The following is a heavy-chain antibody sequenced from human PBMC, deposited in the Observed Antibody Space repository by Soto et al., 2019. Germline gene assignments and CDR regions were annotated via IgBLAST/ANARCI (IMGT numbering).Heavy chain of an antibody. CDR3: ARPIEGGTSGYYH. V-gene: IGHV4-39*01. CDR1: GGSISSSNYY. Sequence: LSLTCTVSGGSISSSNYYWAWIRQPPGKGLEWIGSFYYTGSTYYNPSLRSRVTISVDTSKNQFSLKLSSVTAADTAVYYCARPIEGGTSGYYHWGQGTLVTV. J-gene: IGHJ5*02. CDR2: FYYTGST. D-gene: IGHD3-22*01.